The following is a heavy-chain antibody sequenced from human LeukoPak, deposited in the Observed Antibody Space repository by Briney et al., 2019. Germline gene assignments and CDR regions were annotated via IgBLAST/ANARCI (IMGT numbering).Heavy chain of an antibody. CDR1: GFTFSRFW. V-gene: IGHV3-7*04. CDR2: IKQDGGEK. CDR3: ARDGTYTDYDPDFDT. J-gene: IGHJ4*02. D-gene: IGHD5-12*01. Sequence: GGSLRLSCAASGFTFSRFWMSWVRQAPGKGLEWVANIKQDGGEKYYVDSVKGRFTISRDNAKNSLYLQMNSLRAEDTAVFYCARDGTYTDYDPDFDTWGQGTLVTVSS.